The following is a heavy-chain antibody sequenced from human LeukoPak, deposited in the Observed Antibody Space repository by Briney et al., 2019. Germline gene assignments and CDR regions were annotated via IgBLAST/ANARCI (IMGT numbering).Heavy chain of an antibody. CDR1: GGSISSSSYY. V-gene: IGHV4-39*01. CDR2: IYYSGST. Sequence: SQTLSLTCTVSGGSISSSSYYWGWIRQPPGKGLEWIGNIYYSGSTYYNPSLKSRVTISVDTSKNQFSLKLNSVTAADTAVFYCAREVKFFGVITAFDPWGQGTLVTVSS. CDR3: AREVKFFGVITAFDP. J-gene: IGHJ5*02. D-gene: IGHD3-3*01.